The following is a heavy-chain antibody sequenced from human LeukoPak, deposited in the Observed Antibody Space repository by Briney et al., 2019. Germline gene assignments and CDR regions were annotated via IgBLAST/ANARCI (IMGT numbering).Heavy chain of an antibody. V-gene: IGHV3-7*03. CDR2: IRQDGSEE. J-gene: IGHJ4*02. CDR1: GFTFSTYW. CDR3: ARSYNVLTAFDY. Sequence: GGSLRLSCAAPGFTFSTYWMSWVRQAPGKGLEWVANIRQDGSEEYYVDSVKGRFTISRDNADNSLYLQMNSLKPEDTAVYYCARSYNVLTAFDYWGQGTLVTVSS. D-gene: IGHD3-9*01.